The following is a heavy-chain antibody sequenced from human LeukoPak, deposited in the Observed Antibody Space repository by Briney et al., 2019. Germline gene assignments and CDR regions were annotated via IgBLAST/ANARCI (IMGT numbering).Heavy chain of an antibody. D-gene: IGHD6-19*01. J-gene: IGHJ4*02. CDR3: ARSSSVSGDFDY. CDR1: GYSFTSYW. CDR2: IYPGDSDT. V-gene: IGHV5-51*01. Sequence: GESLKISCKGSGYSFTSYWIGWVRQMPGKGLEWMGFIYPGDSDTRYSPSFQGQVTISGDKSISTAYPQWSSLKASDTAMYYCARSSSVSGDFDYWGQGTLVTVSS.